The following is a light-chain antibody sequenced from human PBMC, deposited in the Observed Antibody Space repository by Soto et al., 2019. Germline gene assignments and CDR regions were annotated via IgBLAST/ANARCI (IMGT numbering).Light chain of an antibody. J-gene: IGLJ2*01. CDR2: GNT. CDR3: QSFDSSLSASV. Sequence: QSVLTQPRSVSGAPGQRVTISFTGRSSNIGAGYDVHWYQQLPGTAPKLLIYGNTNRPSGVPDRFSGYKSGTSASLAIIVLQVEDEADYYCQSFDSSLSASVFGGGTKVTVL. V-gene: IGLV1-40*01. CDR1: SSNIGAGYD.